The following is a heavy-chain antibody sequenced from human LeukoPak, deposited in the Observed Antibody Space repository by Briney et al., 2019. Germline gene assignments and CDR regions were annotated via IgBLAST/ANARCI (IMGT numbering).Heavy chain of an antibody. J-gene: IGHJ3*02. Sequence: SETLSLTCTVSGGSISSSSYYWGWIRQPPGKGLEWIGSIYYSGSTYYNPSLKSRVTISVDTSKNQFSLKLSSVTAADTAVYYCARHRDQLGSSPNDAFDIWGQGTMVTVSS. CDR1: GGSISSSSYY. CDR3: ARHRDQLGSSPNDAFDI. V-gene: IGHV4-39*01. D-gene: IGHD6-13*01. CDR2: IYYSGST.